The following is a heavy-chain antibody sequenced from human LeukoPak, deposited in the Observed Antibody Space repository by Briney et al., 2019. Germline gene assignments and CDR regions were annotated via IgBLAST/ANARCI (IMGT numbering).Heavy chain of an antibody. J-gene: IGHJ4*02. CDR2: RSYNGNNK. V-gene: IGHV3-30*04. CDR3: ARGDNYYDSSGYYHVKALFDY. CDR1: GCTFSTCA. Sequence: GGSLRLACAASGCTFSTCAMHWVRQAPGKGLGWGAGRSYNGNNKFYADSVKGRFSISRDNSNNTLYLQMDSLRPEDTAVYYCARGDNYYDSSGYYHVKALFDYWGQGALVTVSS. D-gene: IGHD3-22*01.